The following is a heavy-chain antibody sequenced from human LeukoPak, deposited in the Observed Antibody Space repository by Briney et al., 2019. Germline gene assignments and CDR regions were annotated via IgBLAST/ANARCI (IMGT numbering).Heavy chain of an antibody. V-gene: IGHV3-74*01. CDR3: VKDRSIAAPNNDFFDS. CDR1: GDYW. D-gene: IGHD6-6*01. CDR2: INSDGSWT. J-gene: IGHJ4*02. Sequence: PGGSLRLSCAASGDYWMHWVRQAPGKGLVWVSHINSDGSWTGYADSVKGRFTISRDNSKNTLYLQMSSLRADDTAVYYCVKDRSIAAPNNDFFDSWGQGALVTVSS.